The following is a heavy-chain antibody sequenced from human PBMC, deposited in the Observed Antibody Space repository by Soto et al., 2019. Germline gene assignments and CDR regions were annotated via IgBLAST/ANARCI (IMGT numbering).Heavy chain of an antibody. V-gene: IGHV1-18*01. D-gene: IGHD2-2*01. CDR1: GYTFTNYG. J-gene: IGHJ6*03. CDR3: ARLGRGYCSSTSCYVPYYYYYMDV. CDR2: ISAYNGDT. Sequence: ASVKVSCKASGYTFTNYGITWVRQAPGQGLEWMGWISAYNGDTHYTQRLQGQVTISADKSISTAYLQWSSLKASDTAMYYCARLGRGYCSSTSCYVPYYYYYMDVWGKGTTVTVSS.